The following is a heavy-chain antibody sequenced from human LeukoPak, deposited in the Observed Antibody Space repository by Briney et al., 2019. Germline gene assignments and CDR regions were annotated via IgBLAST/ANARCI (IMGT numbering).Heavy chain of an antibody. CDR3: ARDHGDGNPRPPL. Sequence: GGSLRLSCAASGFTFSSYSMNWVRQAPGKGLEWVSSISSSSSYIYYADSVKGRFTISRDNAKNSLYLQMNSLRAEDTAVYYCARDHGDGNPRPPLWGQGTLVTVSS. D-gene: IGHD2/OR15-2a*01. J-gene: IGHJ4*02. CDR2: ISSSSSYI. V-gene: IGHV3-21*01. CDR1: GFTFSSYS.